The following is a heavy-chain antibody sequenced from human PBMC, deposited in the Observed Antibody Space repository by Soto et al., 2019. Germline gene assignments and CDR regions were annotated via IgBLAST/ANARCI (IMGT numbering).Heavy chain of an antibody. CDR2: ISYDGSNK. CDR1: GFTFSSYG. D-gene: IGHD3-10*01. Sequence: QVQLVESGGGVVQPGRSLRLSCAASGFTFSSYGMHWVRQAPGKGLEWVAVISYDGSNKYYADSVKGRFTISRDNSKNTLYLQMNSLRAEDTAVYYCAKDFYNTYYYGSGSPNDYWGQGTLVTVSS. V-gene: IGHV3-30*18. J-gene: IGHJ4*02. CDR3: AKDFYNTYYYGSGSPNDY.